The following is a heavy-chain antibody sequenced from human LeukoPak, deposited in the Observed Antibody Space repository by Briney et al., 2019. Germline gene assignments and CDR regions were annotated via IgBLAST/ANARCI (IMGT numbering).Heavy chain of an antibody. D-gene: IGHD3-22*01. J-gene: IGHJ4*02. Sequence: GGSLRLSCAASGFTFSSYEMNWVRQAPGKGLEWISYISSSGSSMSYADSVKGRFTISRDNAKNSMYLQMTSLRAGDAAVYYYARGYYSCTSGYNPLDHWGQGTLVTVSS. V-gene: IGHV3-48*03. CDR2: ISSSGSSM. CDR3: ARGYYSCTSGYNPLDH. CDR1: GFTFSSYE.